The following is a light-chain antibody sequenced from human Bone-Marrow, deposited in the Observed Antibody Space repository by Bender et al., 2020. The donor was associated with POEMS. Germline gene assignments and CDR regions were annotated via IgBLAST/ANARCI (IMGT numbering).Light chain of an antibody. Sequence: YELTQPPSVSVSPGQTARITCSADELANQYAYWYQQKSGQAPVMVMSRDGERPSGIPERFSGSSSGTTVTLTISGAQVEDEGDYYCYTAADSNLVFGGGTKLTVL. CDR3: YTAADSNLV. J-gene: IGLJ3*02. CDR1: ELANQY. V-gene: IGLV3-27*01. CDR2: RDG.